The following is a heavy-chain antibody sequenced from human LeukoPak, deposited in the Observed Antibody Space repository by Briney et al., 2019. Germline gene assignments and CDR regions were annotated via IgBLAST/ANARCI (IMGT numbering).Heavy chain of an antibody. Sequence: GGSLRLSCAASGFTFSNYNMHWVRQAPGKGLEWVSSISSSSSYIYYADSVKGRFTISRDNAKNSLYLQMTSLRAEDTAVYYCARTGITVAPPFDYWGQGTLVTVSS. D-gene: IGHD4-23*01. CDR3: ARTGITVAPPFDY. V-gene: IGHV3-21*01. CDR1: GFTFSNYN. J-gene: IGHJ4*02. CDR2: ISSSSSYI.